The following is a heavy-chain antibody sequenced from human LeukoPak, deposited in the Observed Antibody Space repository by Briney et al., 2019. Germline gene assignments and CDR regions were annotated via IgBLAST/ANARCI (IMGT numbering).Heavy chain of an antibody. Sequence: QPGGSLRLSCAASGFTFSSYEMNWVRQAPGKGLEWVSYISSSGSTIYYADSVKGRFTISRDNAKNSLYLQMNSLRPEDTSVYFCARSPTSWYFDYWGQGTLVTVSS. D-gene: IGHD2-2*01. J-gene: IGHJ4*02. CDR2: ISSSGSTI. CDR1: GFTFSSYE. V-gene: IGHV3-48*03. CDR3: ARSPTSWYFDY.